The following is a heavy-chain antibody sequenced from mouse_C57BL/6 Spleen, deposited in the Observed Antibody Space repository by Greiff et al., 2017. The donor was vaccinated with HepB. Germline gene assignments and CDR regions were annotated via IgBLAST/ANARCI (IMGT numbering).Heavy chain of an antibody. D-gene: IGHD1-1*01. J-gene: IGHJ3*01. CDR3: ARGGTVVAPGFAY. CDR1: GFTFSSYA. Sequence: DVQLQESGGGLVKPGGSLKLSCAASGFTFSSYAMSWVRQTPEKRLEWVATISDGGSYTYYPDNVKGRFTISRDNAKNNLYLQMSHLKSEDTAMYCCARGGTVVAPGFAYWGQGTLVTVSA. V-gene: IGHV5-4*01. CDR2: ISDGGSYT.